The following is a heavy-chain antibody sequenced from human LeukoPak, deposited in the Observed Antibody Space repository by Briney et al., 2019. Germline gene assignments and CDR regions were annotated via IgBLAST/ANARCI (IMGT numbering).Heavy chain of an antibody. CDR3: ARALGYCSGGSCYYYYYYYMDV. CDR1: GASISSNTW. D-gene: IGHD2-15*01. CDR2: IFHSGSI. J-gene: IGHJ6*03. Sequence: SETLSLTCAVPGASISSNTWWSWVRQPPGKGLEWTGEIFHSGSINYNPSLKSRLTISLDKSKNHFSLKLSSVTAADTAVYYCARALGYCSGGSCYYYYYYYMDVWGKGTTVTVSS. V-gene: IGHV4-4*02.